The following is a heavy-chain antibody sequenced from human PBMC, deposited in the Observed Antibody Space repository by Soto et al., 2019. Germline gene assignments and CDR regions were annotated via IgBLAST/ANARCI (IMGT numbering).Heavy chain of an antibody. J-gene: IGHJ6*02. CDR2: ISAYNGNT. D-gene: IGHD5-18*01. V-gene: IGHV1-18*01. CDR3: ARDNVFGAMGTEEYYYYGMDG. CDR1: GYTFTSYG. Sequence: ASVKVSCKASGYTFTSYGISWVRQAPGQGLEWMGWISAYNGNTNYAQKLQGRVTMTTDTSTSTAYMELRSLRSDDTAVYYCARDNVFGAMGTEEYYYYGMDGWGQGTTVTVSS.